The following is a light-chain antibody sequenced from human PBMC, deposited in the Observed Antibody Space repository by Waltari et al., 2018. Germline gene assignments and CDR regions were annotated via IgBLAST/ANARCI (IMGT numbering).Light chain of an antibody. CDR3: GSYRDISHVI. Sequence: QSALTQPASVSGSPGQSITISCTGTSNDVGGYNYVSWYQQPPGKAPKLMSYEVSNRPSGVSNRFSGSRSGNTASLTISGLQAEDEANYYCGSYRDISHVIFGGGTKLAV. CDR2: EVS. V-gene: IGLV2-14*01. CDR1: SNDVGGYNY. J-gene: IGLJ2*01.